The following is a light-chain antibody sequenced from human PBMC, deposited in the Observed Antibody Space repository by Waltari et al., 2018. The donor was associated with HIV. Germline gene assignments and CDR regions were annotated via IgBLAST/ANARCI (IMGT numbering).Light chain of an antibody. CDR2: GAS. Sequence: ELVMTQSPATLSVSPGERATLSCRASQSVSSNLAWYQQKPGQAPRLLIYGASTRAAGVPARFSGSGSGTEFTLTISSLQSEDFAVYYCQQYNNWHTFGPGTKVDIK. CDR1: QSVSSN. V-gene: IGKV3-15*01. J-gene: IGKJ3*01. CDR3: QQYNNWHT.